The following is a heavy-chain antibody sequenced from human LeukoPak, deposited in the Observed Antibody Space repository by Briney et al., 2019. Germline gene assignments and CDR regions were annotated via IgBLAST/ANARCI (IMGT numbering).Heavy chain of an antibody. J-gene: IGHJ4*02. D-gene: IGHD3-10*01. CDR1: GGSISSYY. CDR2: IYYSGST. CDR3: VRSRRGTVYYFDY. V-gene: IGHV4-59*01. Sequence: PSETLSLTCTVSGGSISSYYWSWIRQPPGKGLEWIGYIYYSGSTNYNPSLKSRVTISVDTSKNQFSLKLSSVTAADTAVYYCVRSRRGTVYYFDYWGQGTLVTVSS.